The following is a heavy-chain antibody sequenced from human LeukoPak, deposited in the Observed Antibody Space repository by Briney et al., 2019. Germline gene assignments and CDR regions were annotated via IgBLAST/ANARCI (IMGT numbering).Heavy chain of an antibody. J-gene: IGHJ4*02. V-gene: IGHV1-2*02. CDR3: ARSKVGATKVFDY. Sequence: ASVKVSCKASGYTFTGYYMHWVRQAPGQGLEWMGWINPNSGGTNYAQKFQGRVTMTRDTSISTAYMELSRLRSDDTAVYYCARSKVGATKVFDYWGQATLVTVSS. D-gene: IGHD1-26*01. CDR1: GYTFTGYY. CDR2: INPNSGGT.